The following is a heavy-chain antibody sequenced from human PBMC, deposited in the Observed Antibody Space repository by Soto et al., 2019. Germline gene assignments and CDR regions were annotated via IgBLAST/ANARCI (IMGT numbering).Heavy chain of an antibody. CDR1: GFTFSSYA. CDR2: ISYDGSNK. D-gene: IGHD2-2*01. Sequence: QVQLVESGGGVVQPGRSLRLSCAASGFTFSSYAMHWVRQAPGKGLEWVAVISYDGSNKYYADSVKGRFTISRDNSKNTLYLQMNSLRADDTAVYYCARCPRVVPAAIYYYYGMDVWGQGTTVTVSS. J-gene: IGHJ6*02. CDR3: ARCPRVVPAAIYYYYGMDV. V-gene: IGHV3-30-3*01.